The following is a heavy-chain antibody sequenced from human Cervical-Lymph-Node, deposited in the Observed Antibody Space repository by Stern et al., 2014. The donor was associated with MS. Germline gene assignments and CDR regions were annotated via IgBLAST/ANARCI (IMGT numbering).Heavy chain of an antibody. CDR1: GGTFNTHA. D-gene: IGHD3-10*01. J-gene: IGHJ6*02. V-gene: IGHV1-69*01. CDR2: MIPLFRPV. CDR3: ARGEYDGGNGFFHYALDI. Sequence: HVQLVQSGAEVTKPGSSVTVLCRASGGTFNTHAISWVRQAPGQGLEWLGGMIPLFRPVSYAQMLQGIVTITADGTKNTAYMELTNLRSEDTAVYFCARGEYDGGNGFFHYALDIGGQGTTDTVSS.